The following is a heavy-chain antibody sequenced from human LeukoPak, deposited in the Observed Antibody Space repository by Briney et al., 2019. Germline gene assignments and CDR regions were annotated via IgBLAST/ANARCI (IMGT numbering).Heavy chain of an antibody. J-gene: IGHJ4*02. CDR1: GFTFSSYE. Sequence: PGGSLRLSCAASGFTFSSYEMNWVRQAPGKGLEWVGRIKSKTDGGTTDYAAPVKGRSTISRDDSKNTLYLQMNSLKTEDTAVYYVLVGATFGGQGTLVTVSS. V-gene: IGHV3-15*01. CDR2: IKSKTDGGTT. D-gene: IGHD1-26*01. CDR3: LVGATF.